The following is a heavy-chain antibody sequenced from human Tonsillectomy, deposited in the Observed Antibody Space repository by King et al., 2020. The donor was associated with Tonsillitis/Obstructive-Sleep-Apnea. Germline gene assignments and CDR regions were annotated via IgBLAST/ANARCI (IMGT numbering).Heavy chain of an antibody. CDR2: IYYSGST. CDR1: GGSISSYY. J-gene: IGHJ5*02. D-gene: IGHD3-10*01. V-gene: IGHV4-59*01. CDR3: ARTAMVRGVIDWFDP. Sequence: QLQESGPGLVKPSETLSLTCTVSGGSISSYYWSWIRQPPGKGLERIGYIYYSGSTNYNPSLKSRVTISVDTSKNQFSLKLSSVTAADTAVYYCARTAMVRGVIDWFDPWGQGTLVTVSS.